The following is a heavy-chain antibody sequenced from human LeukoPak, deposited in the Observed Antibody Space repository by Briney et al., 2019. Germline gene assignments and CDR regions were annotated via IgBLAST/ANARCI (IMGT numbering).Heavy chain of an antibody. J-gene: IGHJ6*03. CDR1: GYTFTSYG. V-gene: IGHV1-18*01. D-gene: IGHD6-13*01. Sequence: ASVKVSCKASGYTFTSYGISWVRQAPGQGLEWMGWISAYNGNTNYAQKLQGRVTMTTDTSTSTAYMELRSLRSDDTAVYYCARAGGIAAAGAYYYYYYYMDVWGKGTTVTVSS. CDR2: ISAYNGNT. CDR3: ARAGGIAAAGAYYYYYYYMDV.